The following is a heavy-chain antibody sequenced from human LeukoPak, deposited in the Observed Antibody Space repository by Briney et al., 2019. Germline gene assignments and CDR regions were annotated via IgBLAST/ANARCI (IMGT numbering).Heavy chain of an antibody. V-gene: IGHV4-59*11. J-gene: IGHJ3*01. Sequence: SETLSLTCTVSGGSMSSHYWSWIRQSPGKGLEWIGYKSYSGRTYYKPSLRSRVTISVDTSKNHFSLSLTPVTAADTAVYYCARLLDNDSSGDPDTFDVWGQGTMVTVSS. CDR2: KSYSGRT. CDR3: ARLLDNDSSGDPDTFDV. D-gene: IGHD3-22*01. CDR1: GGSMSSHY.